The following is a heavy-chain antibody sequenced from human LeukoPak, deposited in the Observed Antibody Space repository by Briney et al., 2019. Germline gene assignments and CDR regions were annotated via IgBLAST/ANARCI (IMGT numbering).Heavy chain of an antibody. CDR2: ISAYNGNT. D-gene: IGHD3-10*01. Sequence: GASVKVSCKASGYTFTSYGISWVRQAPGQGLERMGWISAYNGNTNYAQRLQGRVTMTTDTSTSTAYMELRSLRSDDTAVYYCARGPQRHGSRNWFDPWGQGTLVTVSS. CDR1: GYTFTSYG. V-gene: IGHV1-18*01. J-gene: IGHJ5*02. CDR3: ARGPQRHGSRNWFDP.